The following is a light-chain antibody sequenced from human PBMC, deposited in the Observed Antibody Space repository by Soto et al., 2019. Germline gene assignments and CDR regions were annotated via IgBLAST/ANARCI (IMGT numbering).Light chain of an antibody. Sequence: MVLTESPATLSLSPWESATLSCGAIQSVSKYLAWYQQKPGQAPRLLIYSASNRATGIPVRFTGSGSGTDFTLTISSLEPEDFAVYYCQQRHNWPRTFGQGTKVDIK. CDR1: QSVSKY. CDR2: SAS. J-gene: IGKJ1*01. V-gene: IGKV3-11*01. CDR3: QQRHNWPRT.